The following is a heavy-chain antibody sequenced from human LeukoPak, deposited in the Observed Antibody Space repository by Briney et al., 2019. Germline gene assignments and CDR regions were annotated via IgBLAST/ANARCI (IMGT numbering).Heavy chain of an antibody. D-gene: IGHD2-15*01. CDR1: GGSISSGSYY. V-gene: IGHV4-61*02. J-gene: IGHJ6*03. CDR2: IYASGST. Sequence: SETLSLTCTVSGGSISSGSYYWSWIRQPAGKGLEWIGRIYASGSTNYNPSLKSRVTISVDTSKNQFSLKLSSVTAADTAVYYCARGIVVVAQLGYYFYYMDVWGKGTTVTISS. CDR3: ARGIVVVAQLGYYFYYMDV.